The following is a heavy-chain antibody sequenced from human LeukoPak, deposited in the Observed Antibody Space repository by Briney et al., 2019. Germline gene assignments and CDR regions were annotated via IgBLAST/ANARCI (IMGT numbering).Heavy chain of an antibody. J-gene: IGHJ4*02. V-gene: IGHV3-30*02. CDR3: AKPLSNYDFWSGYKN. CDR1: GFTFSIYA. D-gene: IGHD3-3*01. Sequence: SGGSLRLSCAASGFTFSIYAMHWVRQDPGRGLEWVAFIRYDGSNQYYADSVRGRFTISRDNSNNTLYLQANSLRPEDTAVYYCAKPLSNYDFWSGYKNWGQGTLVTISS. CDR2: IRYDGSNQ.